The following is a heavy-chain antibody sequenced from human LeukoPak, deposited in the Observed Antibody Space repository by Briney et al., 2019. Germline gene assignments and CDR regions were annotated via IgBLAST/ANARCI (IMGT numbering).Heavy chain of an antibody. CDR3: ARAWKEYSSSTLDY. J-gene: IGHJ4*02. V-gene: IGHV1-69*05. CDR1: GGTFNSYA. D-gene: IGHD6-6*01. CDR2: IIPIFGTA. Sequence: SVKVSCKASGGTFNSYAISWVRQAPGQGLEWMGGIIPIFGTANYAQKFQGRVTITTDESTSTAYMELSSLRSEDTAVYYCARAWKEYSSSTLDYWGQGTLVTVSS.